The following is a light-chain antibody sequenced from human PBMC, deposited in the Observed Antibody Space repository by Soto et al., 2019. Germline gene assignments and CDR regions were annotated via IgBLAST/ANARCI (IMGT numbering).Light chain of an antibody. CDR3: QECYSTPRT. V-gene: IGKV1-39*01. Sequence: DIQMTQSPSSLSASAGDRVTITCRASQSIGVYFNWYQQNPGKAPKLLIYAASSLQSGVPSRFSSSGSGTDFILTISSLKPEDYATYYCQECYSTPRTFGQGTKIEIK. CDR1: QSIGVY. CDR2: AAS. J-gene: IGKJ1*01.